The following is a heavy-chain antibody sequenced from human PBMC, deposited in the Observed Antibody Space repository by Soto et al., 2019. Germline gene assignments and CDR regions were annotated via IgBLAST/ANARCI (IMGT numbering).Heavy chain of an antibody. V-gene: IGHV3-23*01. D-gene: IGHD3-16*01. Sequence: LRLSCAASGFKFSNYAMSWVRQAPGKGLEWVSLISATGGGTYYADSVKGRFTISRDNSHNTLYLQVHSLTAEDTAVYYCAKDRRAGGNSAFYFDFWGPGAQDTVSS. CDR1: GFKFSNYA. J-gene: IGHJ4*02. CDR3: AKDRRAGGNSAFYFDF. CDR2: ISATGGGT.